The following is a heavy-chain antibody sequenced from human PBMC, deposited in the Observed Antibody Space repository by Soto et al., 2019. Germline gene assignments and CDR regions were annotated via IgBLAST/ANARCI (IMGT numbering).Heavy chain of an antibody. CDR2: IIPILGTP. D-gene: IGHD3-22*01. J-gene: IGHJ4*02. CDR1: GDTFSSYA. V-gene: IGHV1-69*10. Sequence: SVKVSCKTSGDTFSSYAISWVRQAPGQGLEWMGGIIPILGTPSYAQKFQSRVTITADKSTSTAYMELSSLRSEDTAVYYCARERSRYDRSGYYRPDYWGQGTLVTVSS. CDR3: ARERSRYDRSGYYRPDY.